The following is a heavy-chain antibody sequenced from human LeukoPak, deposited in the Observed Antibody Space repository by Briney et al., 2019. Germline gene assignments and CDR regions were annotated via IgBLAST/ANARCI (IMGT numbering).Heavy chain of an antibody. Sequence: SETLSLTCTVSGGTVSSSSGYWVWIRQPPGKGLEWIGSIYYRKNTYYNPSLKSRVTISADTSKNQFSLTPGSVSATDTAVYYCASPRGFSYGYFDYWGQGTLVTVSS. V-gene: IGHV4-39*01. J-gene: IGHJ4*02. D-gene: IGHD5-18*01. CDR2: IYYRKNT. CDR3: ASPRGFSYGYFDY. CDR1: GGTVSSSSGY.